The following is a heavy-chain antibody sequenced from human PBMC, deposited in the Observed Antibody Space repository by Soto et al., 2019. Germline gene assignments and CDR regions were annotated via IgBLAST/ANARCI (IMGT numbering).Heavy chain of an antibody. Sequence: GGSLRLSCTASGPSFGEFAVKWFRQAPGKGLEWIGFIRGKPFGGTTEYAASVKGRFTISREDFKSIAYLQMNSLKSEDTAVYYCSSAYFYDSGGYYSRDFWGPGTMVTVSS. D-gene: IGHD3-22*01. CDR1: GPSFGEFA. J-gene: IGHJ4*01. CDR2: IRGKPFGGTT. CDR3: SSAYFYDSGGYYSRDF. V-gene: IGHV3-49*03.